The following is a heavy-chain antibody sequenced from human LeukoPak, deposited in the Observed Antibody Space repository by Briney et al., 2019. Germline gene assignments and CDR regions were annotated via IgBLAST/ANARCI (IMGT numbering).Heavy chain of an antibody. CDR3: ARHPHDSSGYYTYYFDY. V-gene: IGHV5-10-1*01. CDR2: IDPSDSYT. J-gene: IGHJ4*02. Sequence: GESLKISCKGSGYSFTSYWISWVRQMPGKGLEWMGRIDPSDSYTNYSPSFQGHVTISADKSISTAYLQWSSLKASDTAMYYCARHPHDSSGYYTYYFDYWGQGTLVTVSS. CDR1: GYSFTSYW. D-gene: IGHD3-22*01.